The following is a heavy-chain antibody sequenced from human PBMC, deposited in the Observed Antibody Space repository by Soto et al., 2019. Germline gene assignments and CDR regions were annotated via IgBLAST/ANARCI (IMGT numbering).Heavy chain of an antibody. D-gene: IGHD1-1*01. V-gene: IGHV4-34*01. J-gene: IGHJ4*02. CDR3: ARVLYGTTGSPFDY. Sequence: QVQLQQRGAGLLKPSETLSLTCAVYGGSFSGYYWTWIRQPPGKGLEWIAEINHIGDTKYNPSLKSLVTISVDTSKNQFSLRLDSVTAADTGVYYCARVLYGTTGSPFDYWGQGTLVTVSS. CDR2: INHIGDT. CDR1: GGSFSGYY.